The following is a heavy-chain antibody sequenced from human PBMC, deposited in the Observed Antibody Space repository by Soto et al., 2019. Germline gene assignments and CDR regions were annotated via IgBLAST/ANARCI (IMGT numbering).Heavy chain of an antibody. Sequence: EVQLVESGGGLVQPGGSLRLSCAASGFTFSSYSMNWVRQAPGKGLEWVSYISSSSSTIYYADSVKGRFTISRDNAKNSLYLQMTSLRAEDTAVYYCARGTQLWLPGDFPPRYYYYYMDVWGKGTTVTVSS. D-gene: IGHD5-18*01. V-gene: IGHV3-48*01. CDR3: ARGTQLWLPGDFPPRYYYYYMDV. CDR2: ISSSSSTI. J-gene: IGHJ6*03. CDR1: GFTFSSYS.